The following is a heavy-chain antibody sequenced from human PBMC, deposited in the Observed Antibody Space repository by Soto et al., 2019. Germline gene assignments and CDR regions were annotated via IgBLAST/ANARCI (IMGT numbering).Heavy chain of an antibody. D-gene: IGHD4-17*01. V-gene: IGHV4-59*01. CDR2: IYYSGST. J-gene: IGHJ4*02. CDR1: GGSIRSYY. Sequence: QVQLQESGPGLVKPSETLSLTCTVSGGSIRSYYWRWIRQSPGKGLEWIGSIYYSGSTNYNPSLKSRVTVSVDTSRNQCSLKVSSVTAADTAVYYCARGYGDYVSDYWGQGTLVTVSS. CDR3: ARGYGDYVSDY.